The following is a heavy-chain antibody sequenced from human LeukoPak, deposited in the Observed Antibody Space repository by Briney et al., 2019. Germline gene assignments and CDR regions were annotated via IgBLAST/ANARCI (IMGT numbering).Heavy chain of an antibody. V-gene: IGHV4-34*01. CDR1: GGSFSDYY. Sequence: SETLSLTCAVSGGSFSDYYWSWIRQPPGKGLEWIREINHGGDTNYNSSLQSRVTLSVDTSSNQFSLILSSVTAADTAIYYCASNKYPVQAFDIWGQGTMVTVSS. J-gene: IGHJ3*02. D-gene: IGHD1/OR15-1a*01. CDR3: ASNKYPVQAFDI. CDR2: INHGGDT.